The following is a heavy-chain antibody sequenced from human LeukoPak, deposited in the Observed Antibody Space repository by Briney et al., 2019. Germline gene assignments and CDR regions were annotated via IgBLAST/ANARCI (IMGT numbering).Heavy chain of an antibody. Sequence: ASVKVSCKVSGYILTELSMHWVRQAPGKGLEWMGSFDPEDGETIYTQKFQGRVTMTEDTSTDTAYMELSSLRSEDTAVYYCARHNPPHYDILTGRPNYHYYMDVWGKGTTVTISS. D-gene: IGHD3-9*01. J-gene: IGHJ6*03. CDR3: ARHNPPHYDILTGRPNYHYYMDV. CDR2: FDPEDGET. CDR1: GYILTELS. V-gene: IGHV1-24*01.